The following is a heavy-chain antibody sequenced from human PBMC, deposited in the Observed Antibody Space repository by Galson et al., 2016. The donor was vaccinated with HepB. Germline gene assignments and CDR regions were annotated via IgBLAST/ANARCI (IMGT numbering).Heavy chain of an antibody. CDR3: AKGPFSRNSDCYFDL. Sequence: SLRLSCAASGFIFDEYGMHWVRQAPGKGLEWVSGISWNSDTIDYADSVKVRFTISRDNAKSSLYRQMKSLRAEDTALYYCAKGPFSRNSDCYFDLWGRGTLVTVSS. CDR1: GFIFDEYG. J-gene: IGHJ2*01. V-gene: IGHV3-9*01. D-gene: IGHD1-14*01. CDR2: ISWNSDTI.